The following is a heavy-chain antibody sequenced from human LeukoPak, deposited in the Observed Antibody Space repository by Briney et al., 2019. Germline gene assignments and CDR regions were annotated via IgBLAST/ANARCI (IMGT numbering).Heavy chain of an antibody. CDR3: VRDWEGFNFDI. V-gene: IGHV4-59*02. Sequence: SETLSLTCTVSGGSVRSYHWSWVRQSPGEGLEWIAYIHNSGGTRYNPSLQSRVTISVDTSKNQFSLKLRSVTAADTAVYYCVRDWEGFNFDIWGQGTMVTVSS. J-gene: IGHJ3*02. CDR2: IHNSGGT. CDR1: GGSVRSYH. D-gene: IGHD1-26*01.